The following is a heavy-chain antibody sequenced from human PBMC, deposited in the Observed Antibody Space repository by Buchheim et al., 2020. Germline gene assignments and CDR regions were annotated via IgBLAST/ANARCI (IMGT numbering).Heavy chain of an antibody. V-gene: IGHV4-30-4*07. Sequence: QVQLQESGPGLVKPSQTLSLTCAVSGGSISSGGYSWSWIRQPPGKGLEWIGYIYYSGSTYYNPSLKSRVTISLDTSKNQFSLKLSSVTAADTAVYYCARGLHGSGSRYGMDVWGQGTT. CDR1: GGSISSGGYS. CDR2: IYYSGST. J-gene: IGHJ6*01. D-gene: IGHD3-10*01. CDR3: ARGLHGSGSRYGMDV.